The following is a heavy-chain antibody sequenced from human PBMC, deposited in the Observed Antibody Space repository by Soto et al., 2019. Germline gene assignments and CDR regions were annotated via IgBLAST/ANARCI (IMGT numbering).Heavy chain of an antibody. D-gene: IGHD6-19*01. CDR3: AKAVYSNGWYYYYYMDV. J-gene: IGHJ6*03. CDR2: ISGSGGST. Sequence: EVQLLESGGGLVQPGGSLRLSCAASGFTFSSYAMSWVRQAPGKGLEWVSAISGSGGSTYYADSVKGRFTISRDNSKNTLYMQMNSLRTEDTAVYYCAKAVYSNGWYYYYYMDVWGKGTPVTVSS. V-gene: IGHV3-23*01. CDR1: GFTFSSYA.